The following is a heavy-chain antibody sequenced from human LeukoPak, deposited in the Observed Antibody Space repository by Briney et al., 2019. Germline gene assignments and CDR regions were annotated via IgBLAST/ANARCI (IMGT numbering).Heavy chain of an antibody. D-gene: IGHD2-21*02. V-gene: IGHV1-2*02. CDR3: ARDPGVTNWFDP. CDR2: ISPNSGGT. Sequence: ASVKVSCKASGYTFNVYYLHWVRQAPGQGLEWMGWISPNSGGTNYAQKFQGRVTMTRDTSISTAYMELSSPRSDDTAVYYCARDPGVTNWFDPWGQGTLVTVSS. CDR1: GYTFNVYY. J-gene: IGHJ5*02.